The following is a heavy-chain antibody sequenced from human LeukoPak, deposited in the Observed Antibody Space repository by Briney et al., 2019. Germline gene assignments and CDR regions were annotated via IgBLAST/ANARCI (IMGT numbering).Heavy chain of an antibody. V-gene: IGHV3-48*01. CDR3: ARDARSHCGTDACYGPYFDY. Sequence: LPGGSLRLSCAASGFSFSTSSMSWVRHTPGKGLGWISYIRGSSTTIYYADSVKGRFTISRDNARNSLYLQMNDLRAEDTGVYFCARDARSHCGTDACYGPYFDYWGQGSLVTVSS. CDR2: IRGSSTTI. J-gene: IGHJ4*02. D-gene: IGHD2-2*01. CDR1: GFSFSTSS.